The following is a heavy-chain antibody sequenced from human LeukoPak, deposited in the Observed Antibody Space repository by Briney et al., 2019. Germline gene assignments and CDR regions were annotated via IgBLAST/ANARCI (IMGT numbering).Heavy chain of an antibody. CDR3: ATKSWNPQSDWFDP. CDR1: GYTHTELP. Sequence: ASVKVSCKVSGYTHTELPMHWVRQAPGKGLEWMGGFDPEDGETIYAQKFQGGVTMTEDTSTDTAYMELSSLRSEDTAVYYCATKSWNPQSDWFDPWGQGTLVTVSS. J-gene: IGHJ5*02. D-gene: IGHD1-1*01. CDR2: FDPEDGET. V-gene: IGHV1-24*01.